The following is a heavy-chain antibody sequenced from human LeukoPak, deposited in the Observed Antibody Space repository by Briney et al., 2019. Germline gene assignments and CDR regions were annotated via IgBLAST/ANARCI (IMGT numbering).Heavy chain of an antibody. J-gene: IGHJ4*02. CDR3: ARGSSEYGSSWYYFDY. V-gene: IGHV1-2*02. CDR1: GYTFTGYY. CDR2: INPNSGGT. Sequence: ASVKVSCKASGYTFTGYYMHWVRQAPGQGLEWMGWINPNSGGTNYAQKFQGRVTMTRDTSISTAYMELSRLRSDDTAVYYCARGSSEYGSSWYYFDYWGQGTLVTVSS. D-gene: IGHD6-13*01.